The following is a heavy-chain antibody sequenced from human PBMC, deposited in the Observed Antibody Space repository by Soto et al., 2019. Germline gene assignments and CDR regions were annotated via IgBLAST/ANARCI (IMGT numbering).Heavy chain of an antibody. CDR2: IGSRTSDI. V-gene: IGHV3-21*01. CDR3: VRDYYDTSGYPNTFDM. D-gene: IGHD3-22*01. Sequence: GGSLRLSCAASGFTLSRHTMNWVRQAPGKGLEWVSFIGSRTSDIYYADSVKGRFTISRDNAKNSLYLDLTRLRAEDTAVYFCVRDYYDTSGYPNTFDMWGQGTMVTVAS. J-gene: IGHJ3*02. CDR1: GFTLSRHT.